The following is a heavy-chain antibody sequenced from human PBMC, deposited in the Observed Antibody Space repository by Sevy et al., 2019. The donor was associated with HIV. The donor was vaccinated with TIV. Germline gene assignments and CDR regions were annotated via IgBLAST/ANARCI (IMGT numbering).Heavy chain of an antibody. Sequence: GGSLRLSCAAFGFTYNGYGMHWVRQAPGKGLEWVAVIWYDGSNKEYADSVKSRFTISRDNSKNTLYLQMNSLRSDDTAVYYCAKNTAAVGTGGFDYWGQGTLVTVSS. J-gene: IGHJ4*02. V-gene: IGHV3-30*02. D-gene: IGHD6-13*01. CDR2: IWYDGSNK. CDR3: AKNTAAVGTGGFDY. CDR1: GFTYNGYG.